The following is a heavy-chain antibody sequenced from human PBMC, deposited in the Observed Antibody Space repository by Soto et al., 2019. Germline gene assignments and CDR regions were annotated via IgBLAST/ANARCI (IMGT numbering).Heavy chain of an antibody. Sequence: EVQVVESGGDLVQPGGSLRLSCAASGFSVSRDYMNWVRQAPGKGLEWVSVIXXXXDKYXADSVKGRFTISRDNSKNLXXXXXXXXXXXXXXXXXXXXXXXXXXXXXXXXXXTTVTXSS. V-gene: IGHV3-66*01. CDR1: GFSVSRDY. J-gene: IGHJ6*02. CDR2: IXXXXDK. CDR3: XXXXXXXXXXXX.